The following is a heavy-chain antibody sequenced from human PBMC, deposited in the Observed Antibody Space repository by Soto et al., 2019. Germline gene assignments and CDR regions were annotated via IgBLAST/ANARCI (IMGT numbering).Heavy chain of an antibody. CDR3: ARDSGYEG. D-gene: IGHD5-12*01. V-gene: IGHV3-21*01. CDR1: GFTFSSYT. J-gene: IGHJ4*02. Sequence: GGSLRLSCGASGFTFSSYTMNWVRQAPGKGLEWVSSISSSSSYIYYRDSVRGRFTISRDNAKNSLYLQMNSLRAEDTAVYYCARDSGYEGWGQGTLVTVS. CDR2: ISSSSSYI.